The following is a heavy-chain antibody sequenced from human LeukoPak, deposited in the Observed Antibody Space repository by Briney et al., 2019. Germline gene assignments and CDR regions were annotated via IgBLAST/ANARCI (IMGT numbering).Heavy chain of an antibody. CDR2: ISSSGKTI. CDR1: GFTFSSYE. Sequence: GGSLRLSCEASGFTFSSYEMNWVRQAPGKGLEWVSYISSSGKTIYYADSTKGRFTVSRDNAKNSLYLQMNSLRAEDTAVYYCATTSIAAAVPGCFDYWGQGILVTVFS. D-gene: IGHD6-13*01. J-gene: IGHJ4*02. CDR3: ATTSIAAAVPGCFDY. V-gene: IGHV3-48*03.